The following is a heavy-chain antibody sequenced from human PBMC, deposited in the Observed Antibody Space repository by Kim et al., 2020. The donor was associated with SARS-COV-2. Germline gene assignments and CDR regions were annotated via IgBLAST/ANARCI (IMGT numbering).Heavy chain of an antibody. D-gene: IGHD6-13*01. V-gene: IGHV5-10-1*01. CDR3: AIPLAAIAAAAPTGGDY. J-gene: IGHJ4*02. Sequence: GESLKISCKGSGYSFTSYWISWVRQMPGKGLEWMGRIDPSDSYTNYSPSFQGHVTISADKSISTAYLQWSSLKASDTAMYYCAIPLAAIAAAAPTGGDYWGQGTLVTVSS. CDR1: GYSFTSYW. CDR2: IDPSDSYT.